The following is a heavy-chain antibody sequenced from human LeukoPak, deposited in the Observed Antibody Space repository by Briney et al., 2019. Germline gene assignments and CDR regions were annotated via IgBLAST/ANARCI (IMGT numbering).Heavy chain of an antibody. CDR1: GDSVSSNTGG. CDR2: TYYRSKWYI. D-gene: IGHD1-26*01. J-gene: IGHJ4*02. CDR3: ARGSLVRSTRGYFDY. V-gene: IGHV6-1*01. Sequence: SQTLSLTCAISGDSVSSNTGGWNWIRQSPSRGLEWLGRTYYRSKWYIDCAVSVKSRISINPDTSKNQFSLQLNSVTPEDTAVYYCARGSLVRSTRGYFDYWGQGTLVTVSS.